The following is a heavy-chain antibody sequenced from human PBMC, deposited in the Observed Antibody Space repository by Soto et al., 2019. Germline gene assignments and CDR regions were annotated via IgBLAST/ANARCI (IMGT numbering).Heavy chain of an antibody. CDR2: VYTGGST. V-gene: IGHV3-53*01. Sequence: GGSLRLSCAASGFTVSANYMSGFRQAPGKGLEWVSVVYTGGSTYYADFVKSRFTISRHRSKNTVYLQMTNPPAEDPVVSFCARAQDMTTWTWGILYFDSWGQGTLVTVS. CDR1: GFTVSANY. D-gene: IGHD3-16*01. CDR3: ARAQDMTTWTWGILYFDS. J-gene: IGHJ4*02.